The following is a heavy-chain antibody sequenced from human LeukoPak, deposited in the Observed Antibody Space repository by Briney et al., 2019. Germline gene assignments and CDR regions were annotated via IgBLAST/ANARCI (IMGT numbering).Heavy chain of an antibody. CDR3: ARSSITVTHEIDH. CDR2: ISGSTGST. J-gene: IGHJ4*02. CDR1: GFTFSNYA. V-gene: IGHV3-23*01. D-gene: IGHD4-17*01. Sequence: GGSLRLSCAASGFTFSNYAMNWVRQAPGKGLEWVSLISGSTGSTYYADSVKGRFSISRDNSKNTVYLQMNSLRVEDTAVYYCARSSITVTHEIDHWGQGTLVTVSS.